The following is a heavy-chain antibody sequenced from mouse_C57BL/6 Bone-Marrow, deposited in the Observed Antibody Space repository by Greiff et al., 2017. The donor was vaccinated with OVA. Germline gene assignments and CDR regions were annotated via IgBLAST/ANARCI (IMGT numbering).Heavy chain of an antibody. Sequence: VQLQESGAELVRPGSSVKLSCKASGYTFTSYWMHWVKQRPIQGLEWIGNIDPSDSATHYNQKFKDKATLTVDKSSSTAYMQLSSLTSEDSAVYYCARGGFDYWGQGTTLTVSS. CDR3: ARGGFDY. CDR1: GYTFTSYW. CDR2: IDPSDSAT. V-gene: IGHV1-52*01. J-gene: IGHJ2*01.